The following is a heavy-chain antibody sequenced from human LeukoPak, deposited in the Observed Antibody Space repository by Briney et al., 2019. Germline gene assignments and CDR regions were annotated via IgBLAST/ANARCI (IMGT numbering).Heavy chain of an antibody. V-gene: IGHV3-49*04. J-gene: IGHJ4*02. Sequence: GGSLRLSCTASGFTFGDYAMSWVRQAPGKGLEWVGLIRNKAYRGTTEYAASVKGRFTISRDDSKTIAYLQMNSLKTEDTAVYYCARYCSGGSCNYKIDYWGQGTLVTVSS. CDR1: GFTFGDYA. CDR3: ARYCSGGSCNYKIDY. D-gene: IGHD2-15*01. CDR2: IRNKAYRGTT.